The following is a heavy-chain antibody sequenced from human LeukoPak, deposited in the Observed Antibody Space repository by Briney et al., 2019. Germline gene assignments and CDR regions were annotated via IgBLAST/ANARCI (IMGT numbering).Heavy chain of an antibody. Sequence: SETLSLTCTVSGDSISSNSYYWGWIRQPPGKGLEWIGSMYYSGSTYYNPSLKSRVTISVDTSKNQFSLKLSSVTAADTAVYYCARQFYTAIVLFWFDPWGLGTLVTVSS. CDR1: GDSISSNSYY. D-gene: IGHD5-18*01. V-gene: IGHV4-39*07. J-gene: IGHJ5*02. CDR3: ARQFYTAIVLFWFDP. CDR2: MYYSGST.